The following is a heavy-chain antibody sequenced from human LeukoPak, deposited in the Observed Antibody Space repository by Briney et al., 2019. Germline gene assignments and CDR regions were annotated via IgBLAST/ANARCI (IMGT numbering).Heavy chain of an antibody. CDR3: ARIPMLPSDWLYSQ. CDR1: GGSISSSSYY. CDR2: IYYSGST. V-gene: IGHV4-39*01. J-gene: IGHJ4*02. D-gene: IGHD3-9*01. Sequence: PSETLSLTCTVSGGSISSSSYYWGWIRQPPGKGLEWIGSIYYSGSTYYNPSLKSRVTISVDTSKNQFSLKLSSVTAADTAVYYCARIPMLPSDWLYSQWGQGTLVTVSS.